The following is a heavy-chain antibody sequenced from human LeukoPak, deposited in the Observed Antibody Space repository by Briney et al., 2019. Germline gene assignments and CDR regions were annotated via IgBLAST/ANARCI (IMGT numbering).Heavy chain of an antibody. V-gene: IGHV4-39*07. CDR2: ISYSGTT. CDR1: SASITSSPYF. Sequence: SETLSLTCTVSSASITSSPYFWGWIRQSPGKGLEWIGSISYSGTTYYNPSLKSRVTISVDTSKNQFSLKLSSVTAADTAVYYCAREVVPAAIDLVRGVVGWFDPWGQGTLVTVSS. D-gene: IGHD2-2*01. CDR3: AREVVPAAIDLVRGVVGWFDP. J-gene: IGHJ5*02.